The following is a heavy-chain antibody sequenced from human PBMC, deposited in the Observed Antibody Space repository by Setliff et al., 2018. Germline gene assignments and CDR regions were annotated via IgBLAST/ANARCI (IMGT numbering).Heavy chain of an antibody. J-gene: IGHJ4*02. D-gene: IGHD1-26*01. CDR3: ASIGSGTTFDY. CDR1: GGSISSGDYY. Sequence: PSETLSLTCTVSGGSISSGDYYWSWIRQPPGKGLEWIGYIYYSGSTYYNPSLKSRVTISVDTSKNQFSLKLSSVTAADTAVYYCASIGSGTTFDYWGQGTLVTVSS. V-gene: IGHV4-30-4*08. CDR2: IYYSGST.